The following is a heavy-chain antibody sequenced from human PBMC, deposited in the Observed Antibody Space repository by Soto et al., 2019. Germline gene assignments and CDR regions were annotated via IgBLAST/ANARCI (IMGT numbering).Heavy chain of an antibody. J-gene: IGHJ4*02. CDR1: GFTFGDAW. D-gene: IGHD2-2*02. CDR2: IKSNSDGGTT. V-gene: IGHV3-15*01. CDR3: TTYTISRNYDY. Sequence: EVQLVESGGGLVKPGESLRLSCAACGFTFGDAWMSWVRQAPGKGLEWVGRIKSNSDGGTTDYAAPVKGRFTISRDDSKNTTYLQMISLKTEDTAVYYCTTYTISRNYDYWGQGTLFTFSS.